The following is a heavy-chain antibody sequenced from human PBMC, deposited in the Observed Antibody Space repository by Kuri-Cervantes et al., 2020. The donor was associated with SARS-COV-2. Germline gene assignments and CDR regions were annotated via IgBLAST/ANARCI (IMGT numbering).Heavy chain of an antibody. J-gene: IGHJ3*02. CDR2: ISAYNGNT. CDR3: ARDVWGDCSSTSCYPEVAFDI. V-gene: IGHV1-18*04. Sequence: ASVKVSCKASGYTFIGYYMHWVRQAPGQGLEWMGWISAYNGNTNYAQKLQGRVTMTTDTSTSTAYMELRSLRSDDTAVYYCARDVWGDCSSTSCYPEVAFDIWGQGTMVTVSS. CDR1: GYTFIGYY. D-gene: IGHD2-2*01.